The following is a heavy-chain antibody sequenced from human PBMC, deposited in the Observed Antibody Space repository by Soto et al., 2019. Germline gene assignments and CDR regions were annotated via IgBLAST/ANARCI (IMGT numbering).Heavy chain of an antibody. CDR3: ARDLSRGSNWYYYMDV. J-gene: IGHJ6*03. CDR1: GFILSDCA. CDR2: ISSSSSVI. D-gene: IGHD7-27*01. V-gene: IGHV3-48*01. Sequence: PGGSLRLSCATSGFILSDCAMNWVRQAPGRWLEWVSYISSSSSVIDYADSVKGRFTVSRDNARNSLYLQMNSLRAEDTAVYYCARDLSRGSNWYYYMDVWGKGTAVTVSS.